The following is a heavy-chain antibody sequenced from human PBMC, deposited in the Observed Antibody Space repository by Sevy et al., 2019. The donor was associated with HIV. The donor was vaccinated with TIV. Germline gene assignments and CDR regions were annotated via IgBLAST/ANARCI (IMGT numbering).Heavy chain of an antibody. D-gene: IGHD1-20*01. CDR1: GFTFSSYG. Sequence: GESLKISCAASGFTFSSYGMHWVRQAPGKGLEWVAVIWYDGDNKYYADSVKGRFTVSRDTSENTLYLQMNSLRAEDTAVYYCARNLYNWNYGDYWGQGTLVTVSS. J-gene: IGHJ4*02. CDR3: ARNLYNWNYGDY. V-gene: IGHV3-33*01. CDR2: IWYDGDNK.